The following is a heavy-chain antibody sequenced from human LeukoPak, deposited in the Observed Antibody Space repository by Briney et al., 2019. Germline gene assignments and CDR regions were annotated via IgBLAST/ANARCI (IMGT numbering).Heavy chain of an antibody. CDR1: GFTFSSYA. J-gene: IGHJ4*02. V-gene: IGHV3-64*02. CDR2: ISSDGGST. D-gene: IGHD3-9*01. CDR3: ARGAYDILTGYFDY. Sequence: GGSLRLSCAVSGFTFSSYAMHWVRQAPGKGLEYVSGISSDGGSTFYADPVKGRFTISRDSSKNTLYLQMGSLRAEDMAVYYCARGAYDILTGYFDYWGQGTLVTVSS.